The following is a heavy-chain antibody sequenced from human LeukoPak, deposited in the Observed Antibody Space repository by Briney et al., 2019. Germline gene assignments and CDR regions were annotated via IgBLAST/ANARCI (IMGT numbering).Heavy chain of an antibody. Sequence: PSETLSLTCTVSGGSISSYYWSWIRQPPGKGLKWIGYIYYSGSTNYNPSLKSRVTISVDTSKNQFSLKLSSVTAADTAVYYCARHAPYSSSRDDAFDIWGQGTMVTVSS. CDR2: IYYSGST. CDR1: GGSISSYY. CDR3: ARHAPYSSSRDDAFDI. D-gene: IGHD6-13*01. J-gene: IGHJ3*02. V-gene: IGHV4-59*08.